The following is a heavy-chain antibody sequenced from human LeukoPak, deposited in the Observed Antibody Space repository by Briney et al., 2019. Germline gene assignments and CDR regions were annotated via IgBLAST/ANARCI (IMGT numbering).Heavy chain of an antibody. CDR2: INPNSGGT. Sequence: ASVKVSCKASGYTFTGYYMHWVRQAPGQGLEWMGWINPNSGGTNYAQKFQGRVTMTRDTSISTAYMELSRLRSDDTAVYYCARVRYCSSTSCPGYFDYWGQGTLVTVSS. V-gene: IGHV1-2*02. J-gene: IGHJ4*02. D-gene: IGHD2-2*01. CDR3: ARVRYCSSTSCPGYFDY. CDR1: GYTFTGYY.